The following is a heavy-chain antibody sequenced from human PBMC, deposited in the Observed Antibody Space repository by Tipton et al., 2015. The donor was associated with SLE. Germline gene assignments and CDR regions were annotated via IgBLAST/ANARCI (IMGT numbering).Heavy chain of an antibody. J-gene: IGHJ4*02. V-gene: IGHV4-38-2*02. CDR3: ARDTV. CDR1: GGSISSHY. Sequence: TLSLTCTVSGGSISSHYWSWIRQPPGKGLEWIGSIYHSGSTYYNPSLKSRVTISVDTSKNQFSLKLSSVTAADTAVYYCARDTVWGQGTLVTVSS. CDR2: IYHSGST.